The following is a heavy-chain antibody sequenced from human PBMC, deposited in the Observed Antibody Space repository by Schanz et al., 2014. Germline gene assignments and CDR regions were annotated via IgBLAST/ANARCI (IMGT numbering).Heavy chain of an antibody. CDR1: GFNFKAYA. CDR3: AKDGIMVQGVIWERYFDS. J-gene: IGHJ4*02. D-gene: IGHD3-10*01. Sequence: EAQLLESGGGLVQPGGSLRLSCAASGFNFKAYAMSWVRQAPGKGLEWVSSISWNSGSIDYADSVKGRFTISRDNAKNSLYLQMNSLRAEDTALYYCAKDGIMVQGVIWERYFDSWGQGPLVTVSS. CDR2: ISWNSGSI. V-gene: IGHV3-9*01.